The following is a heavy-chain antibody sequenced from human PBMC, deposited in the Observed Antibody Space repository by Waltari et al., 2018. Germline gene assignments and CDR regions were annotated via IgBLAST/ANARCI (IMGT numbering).Heavy chain of an antibody. CDR2: INHSGST. CDR3: ARRVTMIVVVIQYYYMDV. V-gene: IGHV4-34*01. CDR1: GGSFSGYY. D-gene: IGHD3-22*01. J-gene: IGHJ6*03. Sequence: VQLQQWGAGLLKPSETLSLTCAVYGGSFSGYYWSWIRQPPGKGLEWIGEINHSGSTNYNPSLKSRVTISVDTSKNQFSLKLSSVTAADTAVYYCARRVTMIVVVIQYYYMDVWGKGTTVTVSS.